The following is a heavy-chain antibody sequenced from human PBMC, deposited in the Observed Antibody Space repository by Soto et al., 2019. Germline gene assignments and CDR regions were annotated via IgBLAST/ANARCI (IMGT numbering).Heavy chain of an antibody. D-gene: IGHD6-19*01. CDR2: IYTTGST. V-gene: IGHV4-4*07. CDR1: GGSITSYY. CDR3: TRSGSQGWFDP. J-gene: IGHJ5*02. Sequence: NPSETLSLTCTVSGGSITSYYWNWIRQPAGKGLEWIGRIYTTGSTNYNPPLKSRVTMSVDTSKNQFSLKLSSVTAADTAVYYCTRSGSQGWFDPWGQGALVTVSS.